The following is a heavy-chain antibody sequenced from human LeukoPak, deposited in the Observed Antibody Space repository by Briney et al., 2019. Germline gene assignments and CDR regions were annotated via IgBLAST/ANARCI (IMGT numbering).Heavy chain of an antibody. Sequence: SETLSLTCAVYGGSSSGYYWSWIRQPPGKGLEWIGEINHSGSTNYNPSLKSRVTISVDTSKNQFSLKLSSVTAADTAVYYCARGQYLYGSGSYYKSWFDPWGQGTLVTVSS. CDR1: GGSSSGYY. D-gene: IGHD3-10*01. CDR3: ARGQYLYGSGSYYKSWFDP. CDR2: INHSGST. J-gene: IGHJ5*02. V-gene: IGHV4-34*01.